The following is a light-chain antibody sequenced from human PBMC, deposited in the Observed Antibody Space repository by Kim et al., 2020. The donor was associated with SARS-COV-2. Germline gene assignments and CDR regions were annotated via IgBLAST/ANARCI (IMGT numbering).Light chain of an antibody. Sequence: KTTFSCSGSGSSIGSNYVAWYQHFPGTVPKVLIYDNNKRPPGIPDRFSGSKSGTSATLGITGLQTGDEAIYFCGTWESRLNGWIFGGGTQLTVL. CDR3: GTWESRLNGWI. CDR2: DNN. V-gene: IGLV1-51*01. CDR1: GSSIGSNY. J-gene: IGLJ2*01.